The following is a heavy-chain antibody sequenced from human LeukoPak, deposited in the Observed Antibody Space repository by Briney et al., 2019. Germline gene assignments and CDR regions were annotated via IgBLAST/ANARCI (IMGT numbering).Heavy chain of an antibody. CDR1: GGSISSGGYY. CDR2: IYYSGST. Sequence: SETLSLTCTVSGGSISSGGYYWSWIRQHPGKGLEWIGYIYYSGSTNYNPSLKSRVTISVDTSKNQFSLKLSSVTAADTAVYYCARHSSGSADIFDSWGQGTLVTVSS. V-gene: IGHV4-61*08. J-gene: IGHJ4*02. CDR3: ARHSSGSADIFDS. D-gene: IGHD3-10*01.